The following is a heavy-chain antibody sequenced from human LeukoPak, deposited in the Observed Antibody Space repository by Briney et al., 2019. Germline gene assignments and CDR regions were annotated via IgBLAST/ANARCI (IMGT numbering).Heavy chain of an antibody. D-gene: IGHD6-19*01. CDR3: AVGYSSGWYYYYYYYMDV. CDR2: INPNSGGT. CDR1: GYTFTGYY. V-gene: IGHV1-2*02. J-gene: IGHJ6*03. Sequence: ASVKVSCKASGYTFTGYYMHWVRQAPGQGLEWMGWINPNSGGTNYAQKSQGRVTMTRDTSISTAYMELSRLRSDDTAVYYCAVGYSSGWYYYYYYYMDVWGKGTTVTVSS.